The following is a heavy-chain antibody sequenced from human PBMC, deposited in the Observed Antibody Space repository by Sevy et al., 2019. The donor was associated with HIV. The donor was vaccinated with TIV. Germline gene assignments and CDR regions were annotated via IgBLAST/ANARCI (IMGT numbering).Heavy chain of an antibody. CDR1: GYTFTDYY. CDR3: AREFYDSWSGPIDFFYGMDV. J-gene: IGHJ6*02. CDR2: IDPKSGDT. D-gene: IGHD3-3*01. V-gene: IGHV1-2*02. Sequence: ASVKVSCKASGYTFTDYYTHWVRQAPGQGLEWMGWIDPKSGDTKYAQKFKGRITMTRDTSISTAYLELSRLRSDDTAVYLCAREFYDSWSGPIDFFYGMDVWGQGTTVTVSS.